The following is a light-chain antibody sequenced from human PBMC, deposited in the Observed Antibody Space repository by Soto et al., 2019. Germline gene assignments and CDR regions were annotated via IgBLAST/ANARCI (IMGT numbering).Light chain of an antibody. J-gene: IGKJ4*01. V-gene: IGKV1-39*01. CDR1: ESVSTY. CDR3: QQTYSSVRT. Sequence: DIQITQSPSSLSASVGDRVTITCRASESVSTYLNWYQQKPGKAPKLLIYDASSLHSGVPSRFSGSGSGTDFSLTISSLQPEDFATYYCQQTYSSVRTFGGGTKVDIK. CDR2: DAS.